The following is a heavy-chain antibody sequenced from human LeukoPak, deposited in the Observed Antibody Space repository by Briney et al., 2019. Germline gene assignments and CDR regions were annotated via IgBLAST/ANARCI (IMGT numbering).Heavy chain of an antibody. CDR3: AKPRKAVLLTFDY. J-gene: IGHJ4*02. D-gene: IGHD3-10*01. CDR2: INTDGSST. Sequence: PGGSLRLSCAASGFTFSSYWMHWVRQAPGKGLVWVSHINTDGSSTTYADSVKGRFTISRDNSKNTLYLQMNSLRAEDTAVYYCAKPRKAVLLTFDYWGQGTLVTVSS. CDR1: GFTFSSYW. V-gene: IGHV3-74*01.